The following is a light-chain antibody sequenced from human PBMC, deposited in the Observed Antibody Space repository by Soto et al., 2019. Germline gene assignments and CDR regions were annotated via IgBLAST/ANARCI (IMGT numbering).Light chain of an antibody. CDR3: SSYTSGSTLHV. V-gene: IGLV2-14*01. CDR1: SSDVGGYNY. CDR2: DVS. Sequence: QSALTQPASVSGSPGQSITISCTGTSSDVGGYNYVSWYQQHPGKAPKLMIYDVSNRPSRVSNRFSGSQSGNTASLTISGLQAEDEADYYCSSYTSGSTLHVFGTGTTV. J-gene: IGLJ1*01.